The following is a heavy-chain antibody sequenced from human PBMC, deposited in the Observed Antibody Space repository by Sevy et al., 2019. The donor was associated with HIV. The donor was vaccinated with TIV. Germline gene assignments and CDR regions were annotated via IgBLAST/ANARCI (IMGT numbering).Heavy chain of an antibody. V-gene: IGHV3-21*01. Sequence: GGSLRLSCAASGFTFSSYSMNWVRQAPGKGLEWVSSISSSSSYIYYADSVKGRFTISRHNAKNSLYLQMNSLRAEDTAVYYCASGRGEMATITIDYWGQGTLVTVSS. CDR3: ASGRGEMATITIDY. CDR2: ISSSSSYI. CDR1: GFTFSSYS. D-gene: IGHD5-12*01. J-gene: IGHJ4*02.